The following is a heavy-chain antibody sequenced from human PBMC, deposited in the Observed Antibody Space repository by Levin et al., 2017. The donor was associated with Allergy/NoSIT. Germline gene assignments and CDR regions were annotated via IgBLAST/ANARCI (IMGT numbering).Heavy chain of an antibody. D-gene: IGHD1-1*01. CDR3: ARDYWTYTGTRDGTDG. Sequence: GESLRLSCVASGFTFSDYAMHWARQAPGRGLEWVAVISYNGNIKYNADPVQGRFTISISNSNNTLYLQMNSLRVEDTGVYYCARDYWTYTGTRDGTDGWGQGTTVTVSS. CDR2: ISYNGNIK. V-gene: IGHV3-30*04. CDR1: GFTFSDYA. J-gene: IGHJ6*02.